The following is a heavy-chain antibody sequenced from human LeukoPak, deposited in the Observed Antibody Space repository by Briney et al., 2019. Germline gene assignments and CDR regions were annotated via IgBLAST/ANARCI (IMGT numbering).Heavy chain of an antibody. D-gene: IGHD1-26*01. J-gene: IGHJ6*02. V-gene: IGHV3-9*01. CDR3: AKHMRATNTYSFFGLDV. CDR1: GFTFKDYG. Sequence: GGSLRLSYAPTGFTFKDYGMHWVRQPPGKGLEWVSCINWNGGGTDYADSVKGRFTISRDNAKNSLYLQLSSLRPEDTALYYCAKHMRATNTYSFFGLDVWGQGTTVTVSS. CDR2: INWNGGGT.